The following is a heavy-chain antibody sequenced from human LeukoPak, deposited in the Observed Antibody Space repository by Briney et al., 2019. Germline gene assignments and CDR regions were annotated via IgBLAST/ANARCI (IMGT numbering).Heavy chain of an antibody. CDR3: AKDGCSSTSCYVYYYYYMDV. CDR2: ISGSGGST. D-gene: IGHD2-2*01. J-gene: IGHJ6*03. CDR1: GFTFSSYA. Sequence: PGGSLTLSCAASGFTFSSYAMSWVRQAPGKGLEWVSAISGSGGSTYYADSVKGRFTISRDNSKNTLYLQMNSLRAEDTAVYYCAKDGCSSTSCYVYYYYYMDVWGKGTTVTVSS. V-gene: IGHV3-23*01.